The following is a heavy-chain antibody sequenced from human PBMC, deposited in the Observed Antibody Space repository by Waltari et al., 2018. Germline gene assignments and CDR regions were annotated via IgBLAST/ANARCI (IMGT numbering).Heavy chain of an antibody. J-gene: IGHJ4*02. CDR2: IRSKTYGGAP. CDR3: TRADGMTDLDY. CDR1: GFNFGGDA. V-gene: IGHV3-49*04. Sequence: EVQLAESGGGLVQPGRSLRPSGTASGFNFGGDAMTWVRQVPGNGLVWVGFIRSKTYGGAPEYAASVKGRFTISRDDSKSVAYLQMNSLRTEDTALYYCTRADGMTDLDYWGQGALVTVSS.